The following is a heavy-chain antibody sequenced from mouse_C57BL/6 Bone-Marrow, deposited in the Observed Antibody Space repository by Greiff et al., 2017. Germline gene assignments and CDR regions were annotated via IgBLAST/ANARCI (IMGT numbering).Heavy chain of an antibody. D-gene: IGHD1-1*01. J-gene: IGHJ4*01. CDR1: GFTFSDYG. CDR2: ISSGRSTI. Sequence: EVKLMESGGGLVKPGGSLKLSCAASGFTFSDYGMHWVRQSPEKGLEWVAYISSGRSTIYYADTVKGRFTISRDNARNTLFLQMTSLRSEDTAMYYCARGTTVEATGYMEYWGQGTSVTVSS. CDR3: ARGTTVEATGYMEY. V-gene: IGHV5-17*01.